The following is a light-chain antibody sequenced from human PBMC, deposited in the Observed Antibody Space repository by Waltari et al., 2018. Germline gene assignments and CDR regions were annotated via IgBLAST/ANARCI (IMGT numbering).Light chain of an antibody. V-gene: IGKV3-15*01. J-gene: IGKJ2*01. CDR1: QSVSSN. Sequence: EIVMTQSPATLSVSPGERATLSCRASQSVSSNLAWYQQKPGQAPRLLIYGASTRATGIPARFSGSGSGTEFTLTISSLQSEDFAVYYCQQSRRWPQRTFGQGTKLET. CDR2: GAS. CDR3: QQSRRWPQRT.